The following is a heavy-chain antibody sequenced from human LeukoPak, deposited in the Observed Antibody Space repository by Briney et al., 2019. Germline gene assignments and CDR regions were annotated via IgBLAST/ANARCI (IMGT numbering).Heavy chain of an antibody. CDR3: ARDGGPTTEDYGDYVSRYFDY. CDR1: GFTFSSYA. V-gene: IGHV3-30-3*01. J-gene: IGHJ4*02. CDR2: ISYDGSNK. Sequence: GRSLRLSCAASGFTFSSYAMHWVRQAPGKGLEWVAVISYDGSNKYYADSVKGRFTISRDNSKNTLYLQMNSLRAEDTAVYYCARDGGPTTEDYGDYVSRYFDYWGQGTLVTVSS. D-gene: IGHD4-17*01.